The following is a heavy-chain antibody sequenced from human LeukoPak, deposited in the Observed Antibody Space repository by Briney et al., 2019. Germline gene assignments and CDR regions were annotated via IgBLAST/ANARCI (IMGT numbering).Heavy chain of an antibody. J-gene: IGHJ1*01. CDR1: GGSFSGYY. D-gene: IGHD3-10*01. CDR3: ARTYYYGSGSYRPPRGYFQH. CDR2: INHRGST. Sequence: SETLSLTCAVYGGSFSGYYWSWIRQPPGKGLEWIGEINHRGSTNYNPSLKSRVTISVDTSKNQFSLKLSSVTAADTAVYYCARTYYYGSGSYRPPRGYFQHWGQGTLVTVSS. V-gene: IGHV4-34*01.